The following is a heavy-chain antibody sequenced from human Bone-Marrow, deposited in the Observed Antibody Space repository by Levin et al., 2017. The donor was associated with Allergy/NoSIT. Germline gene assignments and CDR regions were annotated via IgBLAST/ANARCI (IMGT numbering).Heavy chain of an antibody. V-gene: IGHV3-11*05. CDR3: ARDPEEHTLLRYFDY. D-gene: IGHD3-9*01. CDR1: GFTFSDYY. J-gene: IGHJ4*02. CDR2: ISSSSSYT. Sequence: GGSLRLSCAASGFTFSDYYMSWFRQAPGKGLECVSYISSSSSYTKYADSVKGRFTISRDNAKNSLYLQMNSLRAEDTAVYYCARDPEEHTLLRYFDYWGQGTLVTVSS.